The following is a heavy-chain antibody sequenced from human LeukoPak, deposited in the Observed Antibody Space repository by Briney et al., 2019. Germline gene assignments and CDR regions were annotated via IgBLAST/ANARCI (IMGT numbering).Heavy chain of an antibody. V-gene: IGHV3-48*01. Sequence: GGSLRLSCAASGFTFSTYSINWVRQAPGRGLEWVSYISSTYDIYYADSVRGRFTISRDNAKNSLYLQMNSLSAEDTAMYYCARDHNWGFDYWGQGTLVTVSS. CDR3: ARDHNWGFDY. J-gene: IGHJ4*02. CDR1: GFTFSTYS. D-gene: IGHD7-27*01. CDR2: ISSTYDI.